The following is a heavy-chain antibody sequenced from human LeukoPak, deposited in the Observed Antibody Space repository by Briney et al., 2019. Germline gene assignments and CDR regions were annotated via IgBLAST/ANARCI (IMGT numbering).Heavy chain of an antibody. V-gene: IGHV4-30-2*01. CDR2: IYHSGST. Sequence: PSETLSLTCTVSGGSISSGGYYWSWIRQPPGKGLEWIGYIYHSGSTYYNPSLKSRVTMSVDTSKNQFSLKLSSVTAADTAVYYCARDRQLVTRNWFDPWGQGTLVTVSS. D-gene: IGHD6-13*01. CDR3: ARDRQLVTRNWFDP. J-gene: IGHJ5*02. CDR1: GGSISSGGYY.